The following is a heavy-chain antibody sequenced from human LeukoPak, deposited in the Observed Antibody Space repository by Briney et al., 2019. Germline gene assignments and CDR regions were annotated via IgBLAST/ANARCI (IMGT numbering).Heavy chain of an antibody. Sequence: GESLKISCKGSGYSFTSYWTSWVRQMPGKGLEWMGRIDPSDSYTNYSPSFQGHVTISADKSISTAYLQWSSLKASDTAMYYCALAGPRYNWFDPWGQGTLVTVSS. CDR3: ALAGPRYNWFDP. CDR1: GYSFTSYW. J-gene: IGHJ5*02. V-gene: IGHV5-10-1*01. CDR2: IDPSDSYT. D-gene: IGHD2-21*01.